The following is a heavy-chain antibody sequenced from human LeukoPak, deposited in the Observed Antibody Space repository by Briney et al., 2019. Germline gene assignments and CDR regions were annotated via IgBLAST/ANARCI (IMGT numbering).Heavy chain of an antibody. Sequence: GRSLRLSCAASGFTFITYGMHWVRQAPGKGLEWVAVISYDGSNKYYADSVKGRFTISRDNSKNTLYLQMNGLRAEDTAVYHCAKDPRYFDWSTPSSYFDSWGQGAVVTVSS. CDR1: GFTFITYG. V-gene: IGHV3-30*18. CDR3: AKDPRYFDWSTPSSYFDS. D-gene: IGHD3-9*01. CDR2: ISYDGSNK. J-gene: IGHJ4*02.